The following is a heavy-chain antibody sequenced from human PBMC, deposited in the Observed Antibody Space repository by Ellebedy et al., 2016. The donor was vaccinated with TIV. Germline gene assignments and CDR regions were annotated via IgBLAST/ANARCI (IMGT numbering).Heavy chain of an antibody. J-gene: IGHJ4*02. CDR1: GFTFRGYS. CDR2: TFHSGST. Sequence: ESLKIPXAASGFTFRGYSMSWVRQAPGKGLEWIGETFHSGSTHYNVSLQSRVTISVDKSKNQFSLKLTSVTAADTAVYYCATIPQAVAGNILWGQGTLVVVSS. CDR3: ATIPQAVAGNIL. V-gene: IGHV4-34*12. D-gene: IGHD6-19*01.